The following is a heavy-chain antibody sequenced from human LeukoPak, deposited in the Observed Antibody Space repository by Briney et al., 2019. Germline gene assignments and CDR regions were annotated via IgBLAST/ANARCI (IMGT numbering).Heavy chain of an antibody. Sequence: GGSLRLSCTAFGFTINNYAMHWVRQALGKGLEIVSNTYNRGGSTDYANSVKGRFTISRDNSKNTLDLQMGSLRAEDMAVYYCARDTPNAWDYWGQGTLVTVSS. V-gene: IGHV3-64*01. J-gene: IGHJ4*02. D-gene: IGHD2-2*01. CDR3: ARDTPNAWDY. CDR2: TYNRGGST. CDR1: GFTINNYA.